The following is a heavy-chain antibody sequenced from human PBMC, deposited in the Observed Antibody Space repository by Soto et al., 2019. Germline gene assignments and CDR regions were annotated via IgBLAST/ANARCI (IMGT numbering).Heavy chain of an antibody. Sequence: SVKVSCKASGFTFTSSAVQWVRQARGQRLEWIGWIGVGSGNRHYAQKFQERVTITRDMSTNTAYMELSSPRSEDTAVYYCAALGVNFDHWGQGTLVTVSS. V-gene: IGHV1-58*01. CDR3: AALGVNFDH. J-gene: IGHJ4*02. CDR2: IGVGSGNR. D-gene: IGHD2-8*01. CDR1: GFTFTSSA.